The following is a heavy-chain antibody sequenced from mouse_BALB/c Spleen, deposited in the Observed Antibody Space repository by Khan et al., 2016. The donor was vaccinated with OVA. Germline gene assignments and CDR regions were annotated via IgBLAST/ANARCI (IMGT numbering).Heavy chain of an antibody. CDR3: ARGGRRAMDY. Sequence: QIQLVQSGPDLKKPGETVKISCKASGYTFTNYGINWVKQAPGKGLKWMGWIYTYTGEPTYADAFKGRFAFSLETSASTASLQINNLHNEDTATYFCARGGRRAMDYWGQGTSVTVSS. J-gene: IGHJ4*01. D-gene: IGHD3-3*01. V-gene: IGHV9-3-1*01. CDR1: GYTFTNYG. CDR2: IYTYTGEP.